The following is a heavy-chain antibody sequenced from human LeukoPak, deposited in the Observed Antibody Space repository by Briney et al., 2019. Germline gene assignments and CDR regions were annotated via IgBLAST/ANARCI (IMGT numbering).Heavy chain of an antibody. CDR2: ISFSSTTI. D-gene: IGHD4-11*01. CDR1: GFSFDTYS. J-gene: IGHJ4*02. Sequence: GGTLRLSCAASGFSFDTYSMNWFRQAPGKGLEWVAYISFSSTTIFYADFVKGRFTISRDNAQNSLFLQMSSLRAEDTAVYFCAGVPHDYSDYVAYWGQGTLVTVSS. CDR3: AGVPHDYSDYVAY. V-gene: IGHV3-48*04.